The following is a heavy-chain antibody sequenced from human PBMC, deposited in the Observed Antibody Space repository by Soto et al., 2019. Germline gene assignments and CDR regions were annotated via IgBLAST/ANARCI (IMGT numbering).Heavy chain of an antibody. J-gene: IGHJ5*02. CDR3: ARERPDGSRLDP. CDR2: IYHTGST. D-gene: IGHD6-13*01. V-gene: IGHV4-30-4*01. CDR1: GGSMSRGDYY. Sequence: TLSLPFTVSGGSMSRGDYYWSSIRQPPGKGLEWIGFIYHTGSTYYSPSLKNRVAISVDTSKNQFSLKLSSVTAADTAVYYCARERPDGSRLDPWGQGTLVTVSS.